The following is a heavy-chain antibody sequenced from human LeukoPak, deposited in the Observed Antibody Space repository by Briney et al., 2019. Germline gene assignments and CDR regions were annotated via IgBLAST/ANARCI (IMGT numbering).Heavy chain of an antibody. CDR1: GYSFTGFY. D-gene: IGHD6-13*01. CDR3: ARSVPYSSPSSN. V-gene: IGHV1-2*02. J-gene: IGHJ4*02. CDR2: INPNTGDT. Sequence: GASLKVSCKASGYSFTGFYIQWMRQAPGQGLEWMGWINPNTGDTNSAPKFQGRITLTSDTSIRTAYMEISRLTSDDTAVYFCARSVPYSSPSSNWGQGTLVTVSS.